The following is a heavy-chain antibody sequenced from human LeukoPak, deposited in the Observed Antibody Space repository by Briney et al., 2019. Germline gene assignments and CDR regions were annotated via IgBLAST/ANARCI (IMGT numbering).Heavy chain of an antibody. Sequence: PSETLSLTCTVSGGSISSSSYYWGWIRQPPGKGLEWIGSIYYSGSTYYNPSLKSRVTISVDTSKNQFSLKLSSVTAADTAVYYCARLDLNEYYFDYWGQGTLVTVSS. CDR2: IYYSGST. J-gene: IGHJ4*02. D-gene: IGHD1-1*01. V-gene: IGHV4-39*01. CDR3: ARLDLNEYYFDY. CDR1: GGSISSSSYY.